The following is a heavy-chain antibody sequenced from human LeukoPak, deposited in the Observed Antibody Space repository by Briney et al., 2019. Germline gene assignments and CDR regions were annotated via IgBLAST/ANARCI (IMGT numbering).Heavy chain of an antibody. J-gene: IGHJ1*01. Sequence: PGGSLRLSCAASGFTFSSYWMHWVRQAPGEGLVWVSRIKYDESITNYADSVKGRFTISRDNGKNTLYMQMNSLRDEDTAVYYCAIMHGYYDGTGYWVQWGQGTLVTVSS. CDR1: GFTFSSYW. D-gene: IGHD3-22*01. CDR2: IKYDESIT. V-gene: IGHV3-74*01. CDR3: AIMHGYYDGTGYWVQ.